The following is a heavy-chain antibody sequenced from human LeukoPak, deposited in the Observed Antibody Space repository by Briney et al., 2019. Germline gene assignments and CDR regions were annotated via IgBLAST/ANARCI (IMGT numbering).Heavy chain of an antibody. D-gene: IGHD3-10*01. CDR2: IHNSGTT. V-gene: IGHV4-34*01. J-gene: IGHJ4*02. Sequence: SETLSLTCAVSGGPFSGYFWSWIRQSSGRGLEWIGEIHNSGTTNYNPSLDSRVTISEDTSKNQFYLNLSSVTAADTAVYYCARRYYYNLGSFPFDFWGQGTLVTVPS. CDR3: ARRYYYNLGSFPFDF. CDR1: GGPFSGYF.